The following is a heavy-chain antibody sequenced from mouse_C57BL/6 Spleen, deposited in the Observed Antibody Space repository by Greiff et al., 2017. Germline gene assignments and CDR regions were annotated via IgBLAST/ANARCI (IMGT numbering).Heavy chain of an antibody. CDR2: IHPNSGST. J-gene: IGHJ3*01. CDR1: GYTFTSYW. V-gene: IGHV1-64*01. Sequence: QVQLQQPGAELVKPGASVKLSCKASGYTFTSYWMHWVKQRPGQGLEWIGMIHPNSGSTNYNEKFKSKATLTVDKSSSTAYMQLSSLTSEDSAVYYCARPHGYDGWFADWGKGTLVTVS. D-gene: IGHD2-2*01. CDR3: ARPHGYDGWFAD.